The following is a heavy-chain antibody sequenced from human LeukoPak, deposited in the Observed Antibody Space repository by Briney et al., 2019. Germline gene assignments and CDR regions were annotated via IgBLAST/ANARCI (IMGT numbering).Heavy chain of an antibody. CDR3: ARSRGDSSGYYYSTFDY. Sequence: SETLSLTCTVSGGSISSYYWSWIRQPPGKGLEWIGHIYYSGSTNYNPSLKSRVTISVDTSKNQFSLKLSSVTAADTAVYYCARSRGDSSGYYYSTFDYWGQGTLVTVSS. CDR2: IYYSGST. J-gene: IGHJ4*02. CDR1: GGSISSYY. D-gene: IGHD3-22*01. V-gene: IGHV4-59*01.